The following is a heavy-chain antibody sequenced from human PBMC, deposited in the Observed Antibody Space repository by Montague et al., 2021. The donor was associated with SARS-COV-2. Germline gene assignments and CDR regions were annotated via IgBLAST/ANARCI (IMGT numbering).Heavy chain of an antibody. V-gene: IGHV4-59*01. J-gene: IGHJ5*02. Sequence: SETLSLTCTVSGGSISSYDWSWIRQPPGKGLEWIGYIYCSGSTNYNPSLKSRVTISVDTSKNQFSLKLSSVTAADTAVYYCARGLTTARVVIRWFEPWGQGTLVTVSS. CDR2: IYCSGST. CDR1: GGSISSYD. CDR3: ARGLTTARVVIRWFEP. D-gene: IGHD3-10*01.